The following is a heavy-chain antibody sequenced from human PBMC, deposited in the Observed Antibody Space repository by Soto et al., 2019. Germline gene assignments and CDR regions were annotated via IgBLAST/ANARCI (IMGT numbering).Heavy chain of an antibody. V-gene: IGHV3-21*01. Sequence: RGSLTLSCTASGFIFSSYGMHWVRQAPGKGLEWVSSISSSSSYIYYADSVKGRFTISRDNAKNSLYLQMNSLRAEDTAVYYCARDSRSWFDPWGQGTLVTVSS. CDR3: ARDSRSWFDP. CDR2: ISSSSSYI. CDR1: GFIFSSYG. J-gene: IGHJ5*02.